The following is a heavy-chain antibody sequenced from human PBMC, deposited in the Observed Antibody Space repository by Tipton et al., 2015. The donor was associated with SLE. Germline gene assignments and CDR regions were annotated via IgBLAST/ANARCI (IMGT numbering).Heavy chain of an antibody. D-gene: IGHD3-3*01. CDR3: ARDGSFEWGLDY. CDR2: IFSSGST. Sequence: TLSLTCTVSGGSMTGYYWSWIRQPAGKGLEWIGRIFSSGSTNYSPSLKSRVTMSIDTSRNLFSLNLRSMSDADTAVYYCARDGSFEWGLDYWGQGTVVNVSS. J-gene: IGHJ4*02. CDR1: GGSMTGYY. V-gene: IGHV4-4*07.